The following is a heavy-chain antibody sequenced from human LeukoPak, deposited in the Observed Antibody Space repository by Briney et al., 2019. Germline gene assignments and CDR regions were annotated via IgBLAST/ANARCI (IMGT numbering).Heavy chain of an antibody. CDR1: GGSHIARNYN. D-gene: IGHD3-10*01. V-gene: IGHV4-39*07. J-gene: IGHJ6*03. CDR3: ARGSSYMDV. CDR2: IDDAGTT. Sequence: PSETLSLTCSVSGGSHIARNYNWGWIRQPPGQGLEWIGNIDDAGTTHYSPSLRSRVTISRDTPNNQFSLKLSSVTAADAAVYYCARGSSYMDVWGKGTAVTVSS.